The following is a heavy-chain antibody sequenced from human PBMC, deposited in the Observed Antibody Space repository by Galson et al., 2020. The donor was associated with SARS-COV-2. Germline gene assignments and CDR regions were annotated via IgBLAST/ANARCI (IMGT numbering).Heavy chain of an antibody. Sequence: SETLSLTCTVSGGSISSYYWSWIRQPPGKGLEWIGYIYYSGSTNYNPSLKSRVTISVDTSKNQFSLKLSSVTAADTAVYYCARADGGPYCSGGSCYRDNWFDPWGQGTLVTVSS. J-gene: IGHJ5*02. V-gene: IGHV4-59*01. CDR1: GGSISSYY. CDR2: IYYSGST. CDR3: ARADGGPYCSGGSCYRDNWFDP. D-gene: IGHD2-15*01.